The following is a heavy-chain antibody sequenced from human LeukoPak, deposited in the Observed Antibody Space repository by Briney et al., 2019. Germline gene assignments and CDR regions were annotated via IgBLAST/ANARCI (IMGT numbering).Heavy chain of an antibody. V-gene: IGHV1-2*02. Sequence: ASVKVSCKASGHTFTGYYVYWVRQAPGQGLEWMGWMNPNVGGANFPQRFQGRVTVTSDPAISAAYMELRRLRSDDTAVYYCARGVFGESLESWGQGTLVTVSS. CDR2: MNPNVGGA. CDR3: ARGVFGESLES. D-gene: IGHD3-10*02. CDR1: GHTFTGYY. J-gene: IGHJ4*02.